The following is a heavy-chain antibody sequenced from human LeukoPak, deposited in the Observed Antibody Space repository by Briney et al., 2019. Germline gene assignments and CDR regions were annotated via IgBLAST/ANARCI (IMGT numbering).Heavy chain of an antibody. CDR2: INHSGST. CDR3: ASGGVYGSGSHWFDP. D-gene: IGHD3-10*01. V-gene: IGHV4-34*01. J-gene: IGHJ5*02. CDR1: GGSISSYY. Sequence: PSETLSLTCTVSGGSISSYYWSWIRQPAGKGLEWIGEINHSGSTNYNPSLKSRVTISVDTSKNQFSLNLNSVTAADTAVYYCASGGVYGSGSHWFDPGGQGTLVTVSS.